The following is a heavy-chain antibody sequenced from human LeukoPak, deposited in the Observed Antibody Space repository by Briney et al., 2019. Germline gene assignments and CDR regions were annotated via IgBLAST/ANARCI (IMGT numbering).Heavy chain of an antibody. V-gene: IGHV3-21*01. CDR3: ARGRELLTQDY. Sequence: PGGSLRLSCSASGITFNNYAIHWVRQAPGKGLEWVSSISSSSSYIYYADSVKGRFTISRDNAKNSLYLQMNSLRAEDTAVYYCARGRELLTQDYWGQGTLVTVSS. J-gene: IGHJ4*02. CDR2: ISSSSSYI. CDR1: GITFNNYA. D-gene: IGHD1-26*01.